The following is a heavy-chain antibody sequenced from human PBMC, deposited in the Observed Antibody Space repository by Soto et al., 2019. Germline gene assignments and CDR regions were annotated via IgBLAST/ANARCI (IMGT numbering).Heavy chain of an antibody. CDR3: ARDGGTAMVLDP. J-gene: IGHJ5*02. Sequence: QVQLQESGPGLVKPSQTLSLTCTVSGGSISSNGYYWHWIRQYPGKGLEWIGNIYHSGSTYYNPSLKSLVTISLDTSKNRFSLNLSSVTAADTAMYYCARDGGTAMVLDPWGQGTLVTVSS. V-gene: IGHV4-31*01. CDR2: IYHSGST. CDR1: GGSISSNGYY. D-gene: IGHD5-18*01.